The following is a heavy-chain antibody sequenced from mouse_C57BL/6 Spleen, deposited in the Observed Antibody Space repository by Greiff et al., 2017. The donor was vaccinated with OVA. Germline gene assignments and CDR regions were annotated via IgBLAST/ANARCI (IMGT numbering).Heavy chain of an antibody. J-gene: IGHJ4*01. V-gene: IGHV5-16*01. CDR3: ARGGYAMDY. Sequence: EVQLVESEGGLVQPGSSMKLSCTASGFTFSDYYMAWVRQVPEKGLEWVANINHDGSSTYYLASLQSRFIISRDNAKNTLYLQMSMLKSEDAATYYCARGGYAMDYWGQGTSVTVSS. CDR2: INHDGSST. CDR1: GFTFSDYY.